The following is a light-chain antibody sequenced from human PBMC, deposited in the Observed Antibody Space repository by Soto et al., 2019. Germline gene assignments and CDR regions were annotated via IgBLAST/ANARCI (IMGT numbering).Light chain of an antibody. Sequence: EIVMTPSPGTLSLSPGETATLSCRASQSVSSNYVAWFHQKPGQAPRLLIYGASSRATGVPDRFSASGSVTDFTLTISRLEPEDFAVYYCQQYGRSPFTFGPGTKVDIK. J-gene: IGKJ3*01. CDR1: QSVSSNY. V-gene: IGKV3-20*01. CDR2: GAS. CDR3: QQYGRSPFT.